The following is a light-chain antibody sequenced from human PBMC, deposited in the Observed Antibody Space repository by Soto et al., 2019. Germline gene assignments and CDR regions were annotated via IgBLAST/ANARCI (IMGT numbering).Light chain of an antibody. V-gene: IGKV3-11*01. J-gene: IGKJ4*01. Sequence: EIVWTQSPGTLSLSPGERATISCRASQSFRGLLAWYKQKPGQAPRLLIYDASNRATGTPARFSGSGSGTDFTLTIRSLEPEDFAVDYCQQRSNRLTFGGGTKVDIK. CDR1: QSFRGL. CDR3: QQRSNRLT. CDR2: DAS.